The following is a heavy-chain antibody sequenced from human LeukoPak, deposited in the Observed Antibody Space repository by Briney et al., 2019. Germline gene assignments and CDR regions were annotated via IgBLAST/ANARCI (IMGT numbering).Heavy chain of an antibody. J-gene: IGHJ5*02. V-gene: IGHV4-59*01. CDR1: GGSIISYY. CDR3: ARAGPRIAASLGWFDP. Sequence: SETLSLTCTVYGGSIISYYWSWIRQPPGKGLEWIGYIYYSGSTNYNPSLKTRFTISVDTSKNQFSLKRSAVTATDRAVYYFARAGPRIAASLGWFDPWGQGTLVTVSA. D-gene: IGHD6-6*01. CDR2: IYYSGST.